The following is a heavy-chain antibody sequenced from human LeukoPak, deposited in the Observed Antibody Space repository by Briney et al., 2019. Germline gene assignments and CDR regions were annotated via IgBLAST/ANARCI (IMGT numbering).Heavy chain of an antibody. J-gene: IGHJ6*02. Sequence: EASVKVSCKASGYTFTSYYMHWVRQAPGQGLEWMGIINPSGGSTSYAQKFQGRVTMTRNTSISTAYMELSSLRSEDTAVYYCAREYIVVVPDGMDVWGQGTTVTVSS. CDR1: GYTFTSYY. CDR3: AREYIVVVPDGMDV. V-gene: IGHV1-46*01. CDR2: INPSGGST. D-gene: IGHD2-2*01.